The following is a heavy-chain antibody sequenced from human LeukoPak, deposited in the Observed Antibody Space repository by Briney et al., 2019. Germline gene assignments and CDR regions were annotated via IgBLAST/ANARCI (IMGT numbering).Heavy chain of an antibody. D-gene: IGHD6-13*01. CDR1: GYTLTELS. Sequence: ASVKVSCKVSGYTLTELSMHWVRQAPGKGLEWMGGFDPEDGETIYAQKFQGRVTMTEDTSTDTAYMELSSLKASDTAMYYCARRERYSSSWCDYWGQGTLVTVSS. CDR2: FDPEDGET. CDR3: ARRERYSSSWCDY. V-gene: IGHV1-24*01. J-gene: IGHJ4*02.